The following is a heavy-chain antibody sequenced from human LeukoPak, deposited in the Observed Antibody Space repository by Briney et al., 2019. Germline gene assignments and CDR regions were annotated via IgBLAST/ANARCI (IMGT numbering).Heavy chain of an antibody. Sequence: PSQTLSLTCTVSGGSISSGGYYWSWIRQHPGKGLEWIGYIYYSGSTYYNPSLKSRVTISVDTSKNQFSLKLSSVTAADTAVYYCARDGWNGDWFDPWGQGTLVTVSS. V-gene: IGHV4-31*03. J-gene: IGHJ5*02. D-gene: IGHD1-1*01. CDR2: IYYSGST. CDR1: GGSISSGGYY. CDR3: ARDGWNGDWFDP.